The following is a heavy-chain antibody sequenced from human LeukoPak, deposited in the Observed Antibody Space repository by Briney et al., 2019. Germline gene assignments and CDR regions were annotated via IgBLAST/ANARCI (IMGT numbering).Heavy chain of an antibody. CDR2: IYYSGST. CDR3: ARTVLYSGSYHGAGYFDY. Sequence: SETLSLTCTVSGGSISSYYWSWIRQPPGKGLEWIGFIYYSGSTNYNPSLKSRVTISVDTSKNQFSLKLSSVTAADTAVYYCARTVLYSGSYHGAGYFDYWGQGTLVTVSS. V-gene: IGHV4-59*08. J-gene: IGHJ4*02. CDR1: GGSISSYY. D-gene: IGHD1-26*01.